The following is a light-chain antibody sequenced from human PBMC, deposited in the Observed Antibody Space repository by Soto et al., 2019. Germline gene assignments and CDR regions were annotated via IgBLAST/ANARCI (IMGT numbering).Light chain of an antibody. CDR1: SSDVGGYNY. CDR3: SSYTSSSTLV. CDR2: EVT. J-gene: IGLJ3*02. V-gene: IGLV2-14*01. Sequence: QSALTQPASVSGSPGQSITISCTGTSSDVGGYNYVSWYQQYPGKTPKLTIYEVTNRPSGVSNRFSGSKSGNTASLTISGLQAEDEADYYCSSYTSSSTLVFGGGTKVTVL.